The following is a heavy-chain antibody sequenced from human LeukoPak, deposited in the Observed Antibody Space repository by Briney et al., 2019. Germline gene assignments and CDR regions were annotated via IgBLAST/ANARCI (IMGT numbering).Heavy chain of an antibody. J-gene: IGHJ4*02. CDR2: IYYSGST. CDR1: GGSISSSSYY. CDR3: ARDGSPYGDYYFDY. V-gene: IGHV4-39*07. Sequence: PSETLSLTCTVSGGSISSSSYYWGWIRQPPGKGLEWIGSIYYSGSTYYNPSLKSRVTISVDTSKNQFSLKLSSVTAADTAVYYCARDGSPYGDYYFDYWGQGTLVTVSS. D-gene: IGHD4-17*01.